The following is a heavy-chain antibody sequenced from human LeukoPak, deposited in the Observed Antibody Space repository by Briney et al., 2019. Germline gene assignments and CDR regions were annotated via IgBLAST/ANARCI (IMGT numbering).Heavy chain of an antibody. CDR3: ARRGVYYYDSSGRANYYFDY. CDR1: GYTFTSYD. CDR2: MNPNSGNT. Sequence: ASVKVSCKASGYTFTSYDINWVRQATGQGLEWMGWMNPNSGNTGYAQKFQGRVTITRNTSISTAYMELSSLRPDDTAMYYCARRGVYYYDSSGRANYYFDYWGQGTLVTVSS. J-gene: IGHJ4*02. D-gene: IGHD3-22*01. V-gene: IGHV1-8*03.